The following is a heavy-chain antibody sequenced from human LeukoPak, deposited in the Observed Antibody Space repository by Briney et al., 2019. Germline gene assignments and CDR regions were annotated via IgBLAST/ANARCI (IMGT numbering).Heavy chain of an antibody. Sequence: PSETLSLTCTVSGDSINSYYWSWIRQPPGKGLEWIGSIYYSGSTYYNPSLKSRVTISVDTSKNQFSLKLSSVTAADTAVYYCARSGNYDFWSGPPDYWGQGTLVTVSS. CDR2: IYYSGST. CDR1: GDSINSYY. V-gene: IGHV4-59*05. CDR3: ARSGNYDFWSGPPDY. J-gene: IGHJ4*02. D-gene: IGHD3-3*01.